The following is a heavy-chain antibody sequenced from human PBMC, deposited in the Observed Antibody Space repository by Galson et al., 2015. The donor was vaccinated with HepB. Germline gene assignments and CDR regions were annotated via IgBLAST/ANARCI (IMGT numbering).Heavy chain of an antibody. CDR3: AKGERCYYYYMDV. CDR1: GFTFSSYA. D-gene: IGHD4-17*01. CDR2: ISGSGGST. V-gene: IGHV3-23*01. Sequence: SLRLSCAASGFTFSSYAMSWVRQAPGKGLEWVSAISGSGGSTYYADSVKGRFTISRDNSKNTLYLQMNSLRAEDTAVYHCAKGERCYYYYMDVWGKGTTVTVSS. J-gene: IGHJ6*03.